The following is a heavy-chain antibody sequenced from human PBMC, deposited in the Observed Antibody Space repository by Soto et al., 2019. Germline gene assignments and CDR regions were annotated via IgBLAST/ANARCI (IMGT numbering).Heavy chain of an antibody. D-gene: IGHD2-2*01. CDR3: ARVPDR. CDR1: GGSISSGGYS. V-gene: IGHV4-30-2*01. Sequence: QLQLQESGSGLVKPSQTLSLTCAVSGGSISSGGYSWSWIRQPPGKALEWIGYIYHSGSTYYNPSIKSRGTISVDRSKNQCSRQLSSVTAADTAVDYCARVPDRWGQGTLVTVSS. J-gene: IGHJ5*02. CDR2: IYHSGST.